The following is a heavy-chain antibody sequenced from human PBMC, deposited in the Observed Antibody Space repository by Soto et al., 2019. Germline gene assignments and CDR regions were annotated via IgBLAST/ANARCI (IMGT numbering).Heavy chain of an antibody. CDR2: IVVGSGNT. D-gene: IGHD6-13*01. CDR3: AAGPYSSSWSPWFDP. V-gene: IGHV1-58*01. Sequence: SVKVSCKASGFTFTSSAVQWVRQARGQRLEWIGWIVVGSGNTNYAQKFQERVTITRDMSTSTAYMELSSLRSEDTAVYYCAAGPYSSSWSPWFDPWGQGTLVTVSS. J-gene: IGHJ5*02. CDR1: GFTFTSSA.